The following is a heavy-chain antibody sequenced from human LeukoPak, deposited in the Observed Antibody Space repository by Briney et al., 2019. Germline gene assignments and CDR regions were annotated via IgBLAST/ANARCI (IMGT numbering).Heavy chain of an antibody. D-gene: IGHD3-22*01. CDR1: GGSFSGYY. Sequence: SETLSLTCAVYGGSFSGYYWSWTRQPPGKGLEWIGEINHSGSTNYNPSLKSRVTISVDTSKNQFSLKLSSVTAADTAVYYCARGRLRSGYYDSRGYIDYWGQGTLVTVSS. J-gene: IGHJ4*02. CDR3: ARGRLRSGYYDSRGYIDY. V-gene: IGHV4-34*01. CDR2: INHSGST.